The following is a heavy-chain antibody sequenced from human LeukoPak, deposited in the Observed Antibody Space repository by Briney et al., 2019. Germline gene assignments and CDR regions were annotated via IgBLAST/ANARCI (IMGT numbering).Heavy chain of an antibody. Sequence: GGSLRLSCAASGFTFSSYSMNWVRQAPGKGLEWVSSISSSSSYIYYADSVKGRFTISRDNAKTSLYLQMNSLRAEDTAVYYCARYDILTGSGMDVWGKGTTVTVSS. J-gene: IGHJ6*04. CDR2: ISSSSSYI. D-gene: IGHD3-9*01. V-gene: IGHV3-21*01. CDR1: GFTFSSYS. CDR3: ARYDILTGSGMDV.